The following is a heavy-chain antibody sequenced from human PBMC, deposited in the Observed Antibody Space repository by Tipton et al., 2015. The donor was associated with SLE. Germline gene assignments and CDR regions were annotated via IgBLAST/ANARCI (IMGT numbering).Heavy chain of an antibody. CDR2: ISSSSSYI. D-gene: IGHD5/OR15-5a*01. CDR1: GFTFSSYS. V-gene: IGHV3-21*01. Sequence: GSLRLSCAASGFTFSSYSMNWVRQAPGKGLEWVSSISSSSSYIYYADSVKGRFTISRDNAKNSLYLQMNSLRAEDTAVYYCARVPRGRLYEGFDYWGQGTLVTVSS. CDR3: ARVPRGRLYEGFDY. J-gene: IGHJ4*02.